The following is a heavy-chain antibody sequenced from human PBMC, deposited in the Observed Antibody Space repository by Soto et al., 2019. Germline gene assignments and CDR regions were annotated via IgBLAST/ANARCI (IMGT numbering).Heavy chain of an antibody. D-gene: IGHD2-2*01. J-gene: IGHJ5*02. CDR2: FDPENDDT. CDR1: GYTLSEVA. CDR3: TIAAYCSGATCYSGYNWFHP. V-gene: IGHV1-24*01. Sequence: ASVKVSCKVSGYTLSEVAIHWVGQTPGQGLEWIGGFDPENDDTSYAQNFQGRVTLNEDTSTDTAYLELSGLRSEDTAIYYCTIAAYCSGATCYSGYNWFHPWAQGSLVTAPQ.